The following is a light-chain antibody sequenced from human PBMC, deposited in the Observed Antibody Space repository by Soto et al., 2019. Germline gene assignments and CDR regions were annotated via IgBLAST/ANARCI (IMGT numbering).Light chain of an antibody. V-gene: IGKV3-20*01. CDR1: QTVTNNY. Sequence: EIVLTQSPGTLSLSPGERATLSCRASQTVTNNYLAWYQQKPGQAPRLVMSGAPNRATGIPDRFSGGGSETDFTLTISRLEPEDFAVYYCQQYDSSYTFGQGTKLEIK. CDR3: QQYDSSYT. CDR2: GAP. J-gene: IGKJ2*01.